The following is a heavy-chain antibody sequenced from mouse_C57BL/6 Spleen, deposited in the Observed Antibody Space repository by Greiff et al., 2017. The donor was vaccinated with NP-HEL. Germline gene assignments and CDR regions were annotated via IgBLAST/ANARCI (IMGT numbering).Heavy chain of an antibody. CDR1: GYTFTSYW. Sequence: QVQLQQPGAELVKPGASVKMSCKASGYTFTSYWITWVKQRPGQGLEWIGDIYPGSGSTNYNEKFKSKATLTVDTSSSTAYMQLSSLTSEDSAVYYCARWITTVVATDYWGQSTTLTVSS. CDR3: ARWITTVVATDY. J-gene: IGHJ2*01. V-gene: IGHV1-55*01. D-gene: IGHD1-1*01. CDR2: IYPGSGST.